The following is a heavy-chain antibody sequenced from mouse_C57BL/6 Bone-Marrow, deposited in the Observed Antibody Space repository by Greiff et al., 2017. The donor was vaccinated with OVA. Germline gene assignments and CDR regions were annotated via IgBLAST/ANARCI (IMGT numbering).Heavy chain of an antibody. V-gene: IGHV1-19*01. CDR3: ARGGAYYDYDEAAMDY. CDR2: INPYNGGT. J-gene: IGHJ4*01. CDR1: GYTFTDYY. D-gene: IGHD2-4*01. Sequence: VQLQQSGPVLVKPGASVKMSCKASGYTFTDYYMNWVKQSHGKSLEWIGVINPYNGGTSYNQKFKGKATLTVDKSSSTAYMELNSLTSEDSAVYYCARGGAYYDYDEAAMDYWGQGTSVTVSS.